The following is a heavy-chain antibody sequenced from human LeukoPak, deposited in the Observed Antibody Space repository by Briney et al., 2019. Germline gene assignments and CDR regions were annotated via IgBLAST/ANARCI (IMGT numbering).Heavy chain of an antibody. CDR1: GGSITSNYD. J-gene: IGHJ4*02. V-gene: IGHV4-39*01. D-gene: IGHD5-12*01. CDR2: IYYSGIT. Sequence: PETLSLTCTVSGGSITSNYDWGWIRQPPGKGLEWIGNIYYSGITYHNPSLKSRVTMSVDTSKNQLSLKLSSVTAADTAVYYCARTGSTGYDFDYWGQGTLVTVSS. CDR3: ARTGSTGYDFDY.